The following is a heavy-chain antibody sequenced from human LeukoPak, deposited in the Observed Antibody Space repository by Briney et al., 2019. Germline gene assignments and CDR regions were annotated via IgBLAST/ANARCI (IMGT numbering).Heavy chain of an antibody. V-gene: IGHV3-43*02. CDR1: GFTSDDYD. CDR3: AKDDYDYVWGNYRPPDY. D-gene: IGHD3-16*02. CDR2: INGDGGTT. J-gene: IGHJ4*02. Sequence: PGGSLRLSCAASGFTSDDYDMHWVRQAPGKGLEWVSLINGDGGTTYYADSVKGRFTISRDNSKNSLYLQMNSLRTEDTALYYCAKDDYDYVWGNYRPPDYWGQGTLVTVSS.